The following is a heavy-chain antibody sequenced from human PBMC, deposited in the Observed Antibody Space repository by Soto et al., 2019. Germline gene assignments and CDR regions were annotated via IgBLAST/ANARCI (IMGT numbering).Heavy chain of an antibody. V-gene: IGHV1-69*02. D-gene: IGHD6-13*01. CDR3: ARGAVAAGGTLGS. CDR2: IIPVPGVA. Sequence: QVQLVQSGAEVKKPGSSVKVSCKASGGSFNSYTFSWVRQAPGQGPEWMGRIIPVPGVADYAQTFQGRVTITADESTSTVYMDLNSLRSEDTAVYYCARGAVAAGGTLGSWGQGTLVTVSS. CDR1: GGSFNSYT. J-gene: IGHJ4*02.